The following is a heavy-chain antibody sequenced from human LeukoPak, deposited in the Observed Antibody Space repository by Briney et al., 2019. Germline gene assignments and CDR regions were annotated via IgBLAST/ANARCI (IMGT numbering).Heavy chain of an antibody. CDR1: GFTFSSYS. CDR3: ASVEYSSSSHAFDI. V-gene: IGHV3-21*01. Sequence: GGSLRLSCAASGFTFSSYSMNWVRQAPGKGLEWVSSISSSSSYIYYADSVKGRFTISRDNAKNSLYLQMNSLRAEDTAVYYCASVEYSSSSHAFDIWGQGTMVTVSS. D-gene: IGHD6-6*01. J-gene: IGHJ3*02. CDR2: ISSSSSYI.